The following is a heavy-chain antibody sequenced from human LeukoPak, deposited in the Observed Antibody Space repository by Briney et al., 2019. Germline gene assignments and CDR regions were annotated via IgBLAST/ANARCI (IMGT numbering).Heavy chain of an antibody. Sequence: GGSLRLSCAASGFTFSSYSMNWVRQAPGKGLEWISYISGSSSDIYYADSVKGRFTISRDNAKNSLYLQMNSLRAEDTAVYYCARDTTKGDYYDSIEGGLDYWGQGTLVTVSS. V-gene: IGHV3-21*05. J-gene: IGHJ4*02. CDR2: ISGSSSDI. D-gene: IGHD3-22*01. CDR1: GFTFSSYS. CDR3: ARDTTKGDYYDSIEGGLDY.